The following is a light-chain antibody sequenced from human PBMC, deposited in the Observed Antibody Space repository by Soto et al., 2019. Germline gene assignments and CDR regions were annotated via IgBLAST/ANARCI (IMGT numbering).Light chain of an antibody. CDR2: GDS. V-gene: IGLV3-21*02. CDR3: HVWVTTSDHV. Sequence: SYELTQPPSVSVAPGQTARLTCGGNNIGSKSVHWYQQKPGQAPVLVVYGDSDRPSGIPERFSGSNSGNTATLTISRVEAGDEADYYCHVWVTTSDHVFGPGTKLTVL. J-gene: IGLJ3*02. CDR1: NIGSKS.